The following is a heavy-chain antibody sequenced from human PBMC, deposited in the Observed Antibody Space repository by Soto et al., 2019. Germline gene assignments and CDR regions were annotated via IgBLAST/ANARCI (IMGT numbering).Heavy chain of an antibody. CDR2: IYYNGSA. CDR3: VRVGGVSTRWSALYYSGLDV. J-gene: IGHJ6*01. D-gene: IGHD2-2*01. V-gene: IGHV4-59*01. CDR1: GGSISSYY. Sequence: SETLSLTCAVSGGSISSYYWNRIRQPPGKALEWIGLIYYNGSANSNPSLKSRVTISVDTSKNQFSLKLSSVTRADTAVYYFVRVGGVSTRWSALYYSGLDVWGQGTTVTVSS.